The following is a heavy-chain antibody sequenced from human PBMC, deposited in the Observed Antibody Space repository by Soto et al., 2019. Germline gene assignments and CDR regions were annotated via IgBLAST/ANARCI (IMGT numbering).Heavy chain of an antibody. Sequence: EVQLLESGGGLVQPGESLRLSCAASGFRFWTYSMSWVRQAPGKGLEWVSGISGDGSATSYADSLKGRFTVSRDNSKDTLFLQMNTLRVEDTAVYYCAKTRLYDNNDYHRDGFDVWGPGTAVTVS. CDR2: ISGDGSAT. J-gene: IGHJ3*01. CDR3: AKTRLYDNNDYHRDGFDV. D-gene: IGHD5-12*01. V-gene: IGHV3-23*01. CDR1: GFRFWTYS.